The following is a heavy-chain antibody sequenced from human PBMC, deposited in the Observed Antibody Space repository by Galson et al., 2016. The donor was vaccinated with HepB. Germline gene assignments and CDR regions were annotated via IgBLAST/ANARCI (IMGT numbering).Heavy chain of an antibody. V-gene: IGHV3-30*03. CDR2: ILYDGSNK. D-gene: IGHD4-11*01. Sequence: SLRLSCAASGFTFSSYGMHWVRQAPGKGLEWVAVILYDGSNKYYADSVKGRFTISRDNSKNTLYLQMNSLRAEDTAVYYCARGSNYFDYYYYGMDVWGQGTTVTVSS. J-gene: IGHJ6*02. CDR3: ARGSNYFDYYYYGMDV. CDR1: GFTFSSYG.